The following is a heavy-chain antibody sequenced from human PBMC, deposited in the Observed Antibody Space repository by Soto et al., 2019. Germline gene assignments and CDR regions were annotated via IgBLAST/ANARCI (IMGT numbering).Heavy chain of an antibody. CDR2: LLHGGTT. D-gene: IGHD6-19*01. J-gene: IGHJ3*01. V-gene: IGHV4-4*02. CDR3: AYSTGWYRHDV. CDR1: GDSISSPKW. Sequence: QVQLQESGPGLVKPSGTLSLTCAVSGDSISSPKWWTWLRQPPGKGLEWIGDLLHGGTTNYNPSLKSRVTLSVDTSQNQFSLTLTSVTAADPAIYYCAYSTGWYRHDVWGQGTAVTVSS.